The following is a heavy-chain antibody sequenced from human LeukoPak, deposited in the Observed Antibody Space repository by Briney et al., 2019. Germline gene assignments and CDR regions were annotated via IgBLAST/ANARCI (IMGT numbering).Heavy chain of an antibody. D-gene: IGHD3-10*01. CDR1: GFTFSSYS. V-gene: IGHV3-21*01. CDR3: ASRGTSGYYYYYMDV. J-gene: IGHJ6*03. Sequence: GGSLRLSCAASGFTFSSYSMNWVRQAPGKGPEWVSSISSSSSYIYYADSVKGRFTISRDNAKNSLYLQMNSLRAEDTAVYYCASRGTSGYYYYYMDVWGKGTTVTISS. CDR2: ISSSSSYI.